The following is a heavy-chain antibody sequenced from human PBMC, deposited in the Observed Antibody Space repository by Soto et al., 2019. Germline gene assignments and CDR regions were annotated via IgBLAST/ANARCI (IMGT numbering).Heavy chain of an antibody. CDR1: GFTFSNYA. V-gene: IGHV3-23*01. CDR2: ISGSGGST. J-gene: IGHJ4*02. CDR3: AKDQSSWAH. D-gene: IGHD6-13*01. Sequence: EVQLLESGGGSVRRGGSLRLSCTASGFTFSNYAMSWVRQAPGKGLEWVSSISGSGGSTHYADSVKGRFTISRDNSKNTLYLQMNSLRAEDTAIYYCAKDQSSWAHWGQGTLVTVSS.